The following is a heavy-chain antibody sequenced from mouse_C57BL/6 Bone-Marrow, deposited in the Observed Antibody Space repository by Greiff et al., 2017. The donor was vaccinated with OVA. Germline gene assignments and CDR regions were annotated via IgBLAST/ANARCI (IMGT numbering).Heavy chain of an antibody. J-gene: IGHJ4*01. CDR2: IHPNSGST. CDR3: ADMWAMDY. Sequence: QVHVKQPGAELVKPGASVKLSCKASGYTFTSYWMHWVKQRPGQGLEWIGMIHPNSGSTNYNEKFKSKATLTVDKSSSTAYMQLSSLTSEDSAVYYCADMWAMDYWGQGTSVTVSS. CDR1: GYTFTSYW. V-gene: IGHV1-64*01.